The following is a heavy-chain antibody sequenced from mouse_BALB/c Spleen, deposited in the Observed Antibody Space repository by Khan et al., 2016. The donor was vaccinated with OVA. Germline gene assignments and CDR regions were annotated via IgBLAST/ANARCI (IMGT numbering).Heavy chain of an antibody. V-gene: IGHV3-2*02. J-gene: IGHJ4*01. CDR3: ARSLYYSYGYALDC. CDR1: GYAITSDYA. CDR2: ISSTGST. Sequence: EVELVESGPGLVKPSQSLSLTCTVTGYAITSDYAWNWIRQFPENKLEWMGYISSTGSTSYNPSLKSRISITRDTSKNQFFLKLKSVTTEDTATYYCARSLYYSYGYALDCWGRGTSVTVAS. D-gene: IGHD2-14*01.